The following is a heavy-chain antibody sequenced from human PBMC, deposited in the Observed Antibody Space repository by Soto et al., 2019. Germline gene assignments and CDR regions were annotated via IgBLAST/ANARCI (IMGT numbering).Heavy chain of an antibody. Sequence: PGGSLRLSCAASGFTFSSYAMSWVRQAPGKGLEWVSAISGSGGSTYYADYVKGRFTISRDNSKNTLYLQMNSLRAEDTAVYYCAKDLAVARYYFDYWGQGTLVTVSS. V-gene: IGHV3-23*01. CDR2: ISGSGGST. J-gene: IGHJ4*02. D-gene: IGHD6-19*01. CDR1: GFTFSSYA. CDR3: AKDLAVARYYFDY.